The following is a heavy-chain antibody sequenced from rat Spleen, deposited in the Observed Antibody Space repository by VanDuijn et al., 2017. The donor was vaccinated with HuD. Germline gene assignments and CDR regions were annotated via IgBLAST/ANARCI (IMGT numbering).Heavy chain of an antibody. CDR3: ARHSYGYFDY. Sequence: EVQLVESGGGLVQPGRSLKLSCAASGFTFSNYGMAWVRQAPTKGLEWVATISYDGSSTYYRDSVKGRFTISRDNAKSTLYLQMDSLRSEDTATYYCARHSYGYFDYWGQGVMVTVSS. J-gene: IGHJ2*01. V-gene: IGHV5-29*01. D-gene: IGHD1-11*01. CDR1: GFTFSNYG. CDR2: ISYDGSST.